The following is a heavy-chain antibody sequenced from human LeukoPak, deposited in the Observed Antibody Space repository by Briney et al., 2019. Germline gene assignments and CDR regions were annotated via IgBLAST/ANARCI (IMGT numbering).Heavy chain of an antibody. CDR1: GFTFSDYY. CDR3: AKASSIDIAAAGTGLDY. J-gene: IGHJ4*02. CDR2: ISSSGSTI. D-gene: IGHD6-13*01. V-gene: IGHV3-11*01. Sequence: GGSLRLSCAASGFTFSDYYMSWIRQAPGKGLEWVSYISSSGSTIYYADSVKGRFTISRDNAKNSLYLQMNSLRAEDTALYYCAKASSIDIAAAGTGLDYWGQGTLVTVSS.